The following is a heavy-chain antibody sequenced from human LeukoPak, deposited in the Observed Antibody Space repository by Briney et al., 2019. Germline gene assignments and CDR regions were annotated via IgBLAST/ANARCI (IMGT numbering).Heavy chain of an antibody. Sequence: GGSLRLSCAASGFTFSSYAMHWVRQAPGKGLEWVAVISYDESNKYYADSVKGRFTISRDNSKNTLFLQMNSLRAEDTAVYYCATLWFGEPVFDYWGQGTLVTVSS. D-gene: IGHD3-10*01. CDR1: GFTFSSYA. V-gene: IGHV3-30*04. J-gene: IGHJ4*02. CDR3: ATLWFGEPVFDY. CDR2: ISYDESNK.